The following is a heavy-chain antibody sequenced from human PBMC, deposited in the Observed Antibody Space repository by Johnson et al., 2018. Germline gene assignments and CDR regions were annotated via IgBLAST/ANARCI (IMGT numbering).Heavy chain of an antibody. CDR1: GGSLSGSS. CDR3: SRGVTDQH. CDR2: INHRGST. V-gene: IGHV4-34*01. Sequence: QVQLQQWGAGLLKPSETLSPSCAVYGGSLSGSSWSWIRQPPGKGLEWIGEINHRGSTNYNSSLKSRVTISIETSKNPCSLKVSSVPAADTAVYYCSRGVTDQHWSQGTLVTVSS. D-gene: IGHD4-23*01. J-gene: IGHJ1*01.